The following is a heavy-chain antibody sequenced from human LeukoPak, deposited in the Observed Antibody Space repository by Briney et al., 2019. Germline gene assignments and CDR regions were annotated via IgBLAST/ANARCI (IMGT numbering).Heavy chain of an antibody. Sequence: GGSLSFSCAASGFTFSTYDMHWVRQATGKGLEWVSAIGTAGDTYYLGSVKGRFTISRENAKSSLYLQMNSLRAGDTAVYYCARGSGYVNTGEMDCWGQGTLVTVSS. V-gene: IGHV3-13*04. J-gene: IGHJ4*02. CDR2: IGTAGDT. CDR1: GFTFSTYD. CDR3: ARGSGYVNTGEMDC. D-gene: IGHD5-12*01.